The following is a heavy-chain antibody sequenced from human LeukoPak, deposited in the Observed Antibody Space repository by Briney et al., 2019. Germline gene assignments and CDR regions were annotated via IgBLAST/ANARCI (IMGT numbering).Heavy chain of an antibody. Sequence: ASVKVSCKASGYTFTDYYLHWVRQAPGQGFEWMGWINPNSGDTNYAQKFQGRVTMTRDTSISTAHMEMSRLRSDDTAVYYCARANFLYCSSTTCLFDYWGKGTLVTVSS. CDR3: ARANFLYCSSTTCLFDY. CDR1: GYTFTDYY. V-gene: IGHV1-2*02. CDR2: INPNSGDT. J-gene: IGHJ4*02. D-gene: IGHD2-2*01.